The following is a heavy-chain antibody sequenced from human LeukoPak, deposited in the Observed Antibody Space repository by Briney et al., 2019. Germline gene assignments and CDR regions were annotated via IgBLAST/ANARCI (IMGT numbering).Heavy chain of an antibody. V-gene: IGHV3-7*01. J-gene: IGHJ4*02. CDR2: IKQDGSTK. Sequence: LSGGSLRPSCAASGFTFTNSWMAWVRQAPGKGLEWVANIKQDGSTKHYADSLKGRFTISRDNPKNSLYLQMNNLRADDTAVYYCTRDTDGSLDYWGQGILVTVAS. D-gene: IGHD1-26*01. CDR3: TRDTDGSLDY. CDR1: GFTFTNSW.